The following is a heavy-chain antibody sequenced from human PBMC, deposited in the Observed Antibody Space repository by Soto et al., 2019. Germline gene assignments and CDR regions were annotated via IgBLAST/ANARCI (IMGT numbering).Heavy chain of an antibody. D-gene: IGHD2-15*01. V-gene: IGHV3-23*01. J-gene: IGHJ3*02. CDR3: ANCGGRCYSAALAI. CDR1: RLTSTSCC. Sequence: CPVGRLTSTSCCTSWDSQHPGKGLEWVSAISGSGGSTYYADSVKGRFTISRDNSKNTLYLQMNSLRAEDTAVYYCANCGGRCYSAALAIWGQGTMVTVSS. CDR2: ISGSGGST.